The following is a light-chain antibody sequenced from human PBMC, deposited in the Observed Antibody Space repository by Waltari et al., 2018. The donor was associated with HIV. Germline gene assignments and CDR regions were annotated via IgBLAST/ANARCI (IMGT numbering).Light chain of an antibody. CDR3: QSYYLSIVV. Sequence: NFMLTQPHSVSESPGETVTIPCTRRSGSIANYYVPWYQQRPGSAPTTVIYEDNKRPSGVPDRFSGSIDSSSNSASLTISGLKTEDEADYYCQSYYLSIVVFGGGTKLTVL. CDR1: SGSIANYY. V-gene: IGLV6-57*04. CDR2: EDN. J-gene: IGLJ2*01.